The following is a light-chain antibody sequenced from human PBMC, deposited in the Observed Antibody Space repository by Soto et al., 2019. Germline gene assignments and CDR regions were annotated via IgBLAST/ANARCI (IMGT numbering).Light chain of an antibody. CDR3: SSYTSSTKYV. CDR1: SIDIAPYNY. CDR2: EVS. V-gene: IGLV2-14*01. Sequence: QSVGTQPSCVSVSPGQVLTISCTGTSIDIAPYNYVSWYQQHPGKAPKLIIYEVSYRPSGISNRFSGSKSGNTASLTISGLQAEDEADYYCSSYTSSTKYVFGTGTKVTVL. J-gene: IGLJ1*01.